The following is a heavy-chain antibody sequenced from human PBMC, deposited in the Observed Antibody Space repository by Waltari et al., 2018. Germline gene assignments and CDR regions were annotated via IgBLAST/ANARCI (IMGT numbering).Heavy chain of an antibody. V-gene: IGHV4-39*07. D-gene: IGHD1-20*01. Sequence: QLQLQESGPGLVKPSETLSLTCTVSGGSISSSSYYWGWIRQPPGKGLEWIGSIYYSGSTYYTPSLKSRVTISVDTSKNQFSLKLSSVTAADTAVYYCARAVGYNWNDMPHWFDPWGQGTLVTVSS. CDR2: IYYSGST. CDR1: GGSISSSSYY. J-gene: IGHJ5*02. CDR3: ARAVGYNWNDMPHWFDP.